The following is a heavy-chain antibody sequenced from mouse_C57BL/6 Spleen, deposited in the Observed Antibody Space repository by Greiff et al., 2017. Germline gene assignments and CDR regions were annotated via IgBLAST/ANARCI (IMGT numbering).Heavy chain of an antibody. D-gene: IGHD1-1*01. CDR2: IYPGDGDT. Sequence: VQLQESGPELVKPGASVKISCKASGYAFSSSWMNWVKQRPGTGLEWIGRIYPGDGDTNYNGKFKGKATLTADKSSSTAYMQRSSLTSEDSAVYFCARGVITTVVDGYFDVWGTGTTVTVSS. CDR1: GYAFSSSW. J-gene: IGHJ1*03. V-gene: IGHV1-82*01. CDR3: ARGVITTVVDGYFDV.